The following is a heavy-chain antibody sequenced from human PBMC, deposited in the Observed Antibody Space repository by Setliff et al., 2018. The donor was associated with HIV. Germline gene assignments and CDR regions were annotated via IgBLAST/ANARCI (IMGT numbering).Heavy chain of an antibody. Sequence: PGGSLRLSCAASGFTVSSNFMTWVRQAPGKGLEWVSVINNSGTTKYADSVKGRFTISRDNSKNTVFLQMNSLRADDTAVYYCARDRQIAAVGRSNYYYGMDVWGQGTTVTVSS. CDR3: ARDRQIAAVGRSNYYYGMDV. J-gene: IGHJ6*02. V-gene: IGHV3-53*01. CDR1: GFTVSSNF. D-gene: IGHD6-13*01. CDR2: INNSGTT.